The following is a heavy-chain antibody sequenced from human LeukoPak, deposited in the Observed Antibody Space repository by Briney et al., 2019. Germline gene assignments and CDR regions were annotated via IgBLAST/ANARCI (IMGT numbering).Heavy chain of an antibody. D-gene: IGHD6-13*01. CDR2: ISGSGGST. Sequence: PGGSLRLSCAASGFTFSSYAMSWVRQAPGKGLEWVSAISGSGGSTYYADSVKGRFTISRDNSKNTLYLQMNSLRAEDTAVYYCAKDHLPSMRQQLVRYNWFDPWGQGTLVTVSS. V-gene: IGHV3-23*01. CDR1: GFTFSSYA. CDR3: AKDHLPSMRQQLVRYNWFDP. J-gene: IGHJ5*02.